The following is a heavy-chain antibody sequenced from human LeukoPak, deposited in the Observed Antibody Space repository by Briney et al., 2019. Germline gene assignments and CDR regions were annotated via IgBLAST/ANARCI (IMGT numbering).Heavy chain of an antibody. J-gene: IGHJ5*01. Sequence: MPSETLSLTCSVSGGSINSGAYSWGWLRQSPQKGLEWIGSIDFSGNTYYNPSVQSRVAISLDTSRNQFSLNLTSVTAADTAAYFCARLDGCGLDFDSWGQVTLVTVSS. D-gene: IGHD2-2*03. V-gene: IGHV4-39*01. CDR3: ARLDGCGLDFDS. CDR1: GGSINSGAYS. CDR2: IDFSGNT.